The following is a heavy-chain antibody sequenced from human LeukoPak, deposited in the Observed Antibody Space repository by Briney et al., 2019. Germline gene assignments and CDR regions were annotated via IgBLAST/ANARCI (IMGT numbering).Heavy chain of an antibody. CDR2: IHYSGTT. J-gene: IGHJ6*03. V-gene: IGHV4-59*11. CDR3: ARDGVHQGGYYSYYMDV. D-gene: IGHD2-8*01. CDR1: GGSISSHY. Sequence: PSETLSLTCTVTGGSISSHYWIWIRQPPGKGLEWIGYIHYSGTTNSNPSLTSRVTISVDTSKTKFSLKVSSVTAAATAAYYCARDGVHQGGYYSYYMDVWGKGTTVTVSS.